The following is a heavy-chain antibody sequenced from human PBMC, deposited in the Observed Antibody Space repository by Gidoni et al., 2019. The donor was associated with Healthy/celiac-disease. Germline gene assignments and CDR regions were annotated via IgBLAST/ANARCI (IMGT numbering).Heavy chain of an antibody. CDR1: GVTFRSYA. CDR2: ISVSGGST. J-gene: IGHJ4*02. D-gene: IGHD3-3*01. V-gene: IGHV3-23*01. Sequence: EVQLLESGGGLVKPGGSLRLSCAASGVTFRSYAMSWVRQAPGKGLECVSAISVSGGSTYYADSVKGRFTISRDNSKNTLYLQMNSLRAEDTAVYYCAKSHDDFWSGYYGNFDYWGQGTLVTVSS. CDR3: AKSHDDFWSGYYGNFDY.